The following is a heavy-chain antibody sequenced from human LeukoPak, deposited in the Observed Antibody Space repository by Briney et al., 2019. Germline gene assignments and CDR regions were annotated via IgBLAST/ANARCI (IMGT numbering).Heavy chain of an antibody. J-gene: IGHJ6*03. Sequence: PSETLSLTCTATGGSISSCDWSWIRQPAGKGLEWIGRFYTSGSTNYNPSLKSRVTLSVDTSKNQFSLKLPSVTAADTAVYYCARDRGEYSSSSAYYSYYYMDVWGKGTTVTVSS. CDR2: FYTSGST. V-gene: IGHV4-4*07. D-gene: IGHD6-6*01. CDR3: ARDRGEYSSSSAYYSYYYMDV. CDR1: GGSISSCD.